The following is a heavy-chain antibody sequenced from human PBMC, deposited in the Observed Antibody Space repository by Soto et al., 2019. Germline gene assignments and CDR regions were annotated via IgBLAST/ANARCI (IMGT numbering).Heavy chain of an antibody. CDR2: IYHSGST. D-gene: IGHD3-16*01. J-gene: IGHJ4*02. Sequence: SETLSLTCAVSGYSISSGYYWGWIRQPPGKGLEWIGSIYHSGSTYYNPSLKSRVTISVDTSKNQFSLKLSSVTAADTAVYYCARLTFGGVTDYWGQGTLVTVSS. CDR3: ARLTFGGVTDY. CDR1: GYSISSGYY. V-gene: IGHV4-38-2*01.